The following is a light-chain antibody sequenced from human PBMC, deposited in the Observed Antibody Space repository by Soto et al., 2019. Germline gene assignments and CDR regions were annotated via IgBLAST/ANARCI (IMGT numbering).Light chain of an antibody. J-gene: IGKJ1*01. CDR1: QSISIW. V-gene: IGKV1-5*03. CDR3: QHWHDYSWT. CDR2: KTS. Sequence: DIHMTQSPSTLSASVGDRVTITCRASQSISIWLAWYQQKPGKAPNLLIYKTSSLETGVPSRFSGSGSGTEFTLTISSLQPDDFATYSCQHWHDYSWTFGPGTKVEVK.